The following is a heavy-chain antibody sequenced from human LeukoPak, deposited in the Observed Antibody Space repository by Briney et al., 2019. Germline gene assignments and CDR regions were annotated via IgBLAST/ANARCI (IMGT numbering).Heavy chain of an antibody. V-gene: IGHV1-24*01. CDR1: GYTLTELS. J-gene: IGHJ3*02. CDR2: FDPEDGDT. CDR3: ATRSEAVAGPNDAFDI. D-gene: IGHD6-19*01. Sequence: ASVKVSCRVSGYTLTELSMHWVRQAPGQGLEWMGGFDPEDGDTIYAQKFQGRVTMTEDTSTDTAYMELSSLRSEDTAVYYCATRSEAVAGPNDAFDIWGQGTMVTVSS.